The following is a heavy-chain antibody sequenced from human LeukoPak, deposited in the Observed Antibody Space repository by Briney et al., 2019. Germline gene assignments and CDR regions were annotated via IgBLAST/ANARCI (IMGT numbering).Heavy chain of an antibody. CDR2: IYYSGST. Sequence: SETLSLTCTVSDGSISSHYWSWIRQPPGKGLEWIGYIYYSGSTNYNPSLKSRVTISVDTSKNQFSLRLSSVTAADTAVYYCARRDKYNWFDPWGQGTLVTVSS. CDR1: DGSISSHY. CDR3: ARRDKYNWFDP. V-gene: IGHV4-59*11. J-gene: IGHJ5*02.